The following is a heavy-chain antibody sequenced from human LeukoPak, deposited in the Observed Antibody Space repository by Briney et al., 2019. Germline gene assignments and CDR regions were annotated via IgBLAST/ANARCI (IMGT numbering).Heavy chain of an antibody. CDR3: TKRGVVIRVILVGFHKEAYYFDS. D-gene: IGHD3-22*01. CDR1: GITLSNYG. J-gene: IGHJ4*02. CDR2: ISDSGGRT. Sequence: GGSLRLSCAVSGITLSNYGMSWVRQAPGKGLEWVAGISDSGGRTNYADSVKGLFTISKDNPKNTLYLQINSLRAEDTAVYFCTKRGVVIRVILVGFHKEAYYFDSWGQGALVTVSS. V-gene: IGHV3-23*01.